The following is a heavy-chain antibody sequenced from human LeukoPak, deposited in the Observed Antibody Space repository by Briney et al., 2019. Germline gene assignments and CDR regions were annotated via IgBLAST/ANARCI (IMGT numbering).Heavy chain of an antibody. J-gene: IGHJ4*02. CDR2: IKGDGIST. Sequence: GGSLRLSCAASGFDFSSNWMHWVRHAPGQGLVWVSRIKGDGISTNYADSVKGRFTISRDIAKNTLYLQINSLRAEDTGVYYCAKDHYWSIDYWGRGTLVTVSS. CDR3: AKDHYWSIDY. D-gene: IGHD3-3*01. V-gene: IGHV3-74*01. CDR1: GFDFSSNW.